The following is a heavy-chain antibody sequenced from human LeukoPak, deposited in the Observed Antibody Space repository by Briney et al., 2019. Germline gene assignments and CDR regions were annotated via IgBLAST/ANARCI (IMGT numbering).Heavy chain of an antibody. Sequence: GGSLRLSCAASGFIFRSYWMSWVRQAPGKGLEWVANIKQDGSEKYYVDSVKGRFTISRDNAKNSLYLQMNSLRAGDTAVYYCARGQQYSSGWDDPPYGMDVWGQGTTVTVSS. J-gene: IGHJ6*02. CDR1: GFIFRSYW. D-gene: IGHD6-19*01. V-gene: IGHV3-7*01. CDR3: ARGQQYSSGWDDPPYGMDV. CDR2: IKQDGSEK.